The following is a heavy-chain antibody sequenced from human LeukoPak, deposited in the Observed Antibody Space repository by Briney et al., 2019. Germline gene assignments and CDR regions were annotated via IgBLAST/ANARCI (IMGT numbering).Heavy chain of an antibody. Sequence: GGSLRLSCAASGFTFSSYAMSWVRQAPGKGLEWVSAISGSGGSTYYADSVKGRFTISRDNSKNTLYLQMNSLRAEDTAVYYCAKSPGREYDFWSATEWGQGTLVIVSS. V-gene: IGHV3-23*01. CDR2: ISGSGGST. D-gene: IGHD3-3*01. CDR1: GFTFSSYA. J-gene: IGHJ4*02. CDR3: AKSPGREYDFWSATE.